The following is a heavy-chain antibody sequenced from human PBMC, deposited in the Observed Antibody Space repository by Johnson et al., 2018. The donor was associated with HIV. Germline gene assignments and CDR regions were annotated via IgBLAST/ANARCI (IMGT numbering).Heavy chain of an antibody. V-gene: IGHV3-9*01. CDR3: AKGPLYYYDSRLGSGAFDI. CDR2: ISWNSGSI. Sequence: EWVSGISWNSGSIGYADSVKGRFTISRDNAKNSLYLQMNSLRAEDTALYYCAKGPLYYYDSRLGSGAFDIWGQGTMVTVSS. J-gene: IGHJ3*02. D-gene: IGHD3-22*01.